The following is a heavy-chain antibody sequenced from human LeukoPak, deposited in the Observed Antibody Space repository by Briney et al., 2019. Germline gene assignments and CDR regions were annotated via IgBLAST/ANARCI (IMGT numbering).Heavy chain of an antibody. V-gene: IGHV3-23*01. CDR3: AKTLGYSGYFSP. Sequence: GGSLRLSCAASGFTFSSYGMTWVRQAPGKGLEWVSIISNSGGSTYYADSVKGRFTISRDNSKNTLYLQMNSLRAEDTAVYYCAKTLGYSGYFSPWGQGTLVTVSS. D-gene: IGHD3-22*01. CDR2: ISNSGGST. CDR1: GFTFSSYG. J-gene: IGHJ5*02.